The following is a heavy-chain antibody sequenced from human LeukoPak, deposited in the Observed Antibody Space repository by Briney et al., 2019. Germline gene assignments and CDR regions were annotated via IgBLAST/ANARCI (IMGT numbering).Heavy chain of an antibody. J-gene: IGHJ4*02. V-gene: IGHV3-23*01. CDR2: VIGSYT. CDR3: AKGSSSSRPYYFDS. CDR1: GFTFSSYV. D-gene: IGHD6-13*01. Sequence: GGSLRLSCAASGFTFSSYVMSWVRQAPGEGLEWVSAVIGSYTYYADSVKGRFTISRDNSKNTLFLEMNSLRAGDTAVYYCAKGSSSSRPYYFDSWGLGTLVIVSS.